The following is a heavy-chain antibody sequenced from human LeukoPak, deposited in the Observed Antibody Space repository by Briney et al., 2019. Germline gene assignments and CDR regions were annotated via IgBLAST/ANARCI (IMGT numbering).Heavy chain of an antibody. V-gene: IGHV1-2*02. CDR1: VYTFTDYY. CDR3: ARDDCSGGSCGLDAFDI. D-gene: IGHD2-15*01. Sequence: AASVKVSCKASVYTFTDYYMHWVRQAPGQGLEWMGWINAYSGDTSYAQKFQGRVTVTRDTSITTAYMELSRLRSDDTAVYYCARDDCSGGSCGLDAFDIWGQGTMVTVSS. CDR2: INAYSGDT. J-gene: IGHJ3*02.